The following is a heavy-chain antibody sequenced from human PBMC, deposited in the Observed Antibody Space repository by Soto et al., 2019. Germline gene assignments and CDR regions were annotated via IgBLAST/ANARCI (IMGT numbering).Heavy chain of an antibody. J-gene: IGHJ4*02. CDR1: GFTFSSYG. V-gene: IGHV3-30*18. CDR3: AKDLFVFSLWGKPPLDY. D-gene: IGHD3-16*01. CDR2: ISYDGSNK. Sequence: GGSLRLSCAASGFTFSSYGMHWVRQAPGKGLEWVAVISYDGSNKYYADSVKGRFTISRDNSKNTLYLQMNSLRAEDTAVYYCAKDLFVFSLWGKPPLDYWGQGTLVTVSS.